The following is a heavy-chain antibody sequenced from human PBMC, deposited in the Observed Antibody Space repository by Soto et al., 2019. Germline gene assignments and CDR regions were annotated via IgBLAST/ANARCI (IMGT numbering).Heavy chain of an antibody. J-gene: IGHJ4*02. D-gene: IGHD6-6*01. CDR2: INPASGGA. CDR3: ARDLGGSSSYLGY. V-gene: IGHV1-2*02. CDR1: GYTFTGRY. Sequence: ASVKVSCKASGYTFTGRYIHWVRQAPGQGLEWMGWINPASGGATYAQKFRGRVSLTRDTSNSIAYMELSSLRSDDTAVYFCARDLGGSSSYLGYWGQGTPVTVS.